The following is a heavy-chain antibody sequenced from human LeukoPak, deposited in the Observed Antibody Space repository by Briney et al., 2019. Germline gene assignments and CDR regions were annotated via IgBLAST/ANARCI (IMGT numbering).Heavy chain of an antibody. CDR1: GGTITGYY. J-gene: IGHJ6*02. CDR2: IYSGGST. CDR3: ATGRDADSARGYYDMDV. V-gene: IGHV4-4*07. Sequence: SETLSLTCTVSGGTITGYYWTWIRQPAGKGLEWIGRIYSGGSTNYNPPLKSRVTMSVDTSKNQFSLKLSSVTAADTAVYYCATGRDADSARGYYDMDVWGQGTTVTVSS. D-gene: IGHD5-24*01.